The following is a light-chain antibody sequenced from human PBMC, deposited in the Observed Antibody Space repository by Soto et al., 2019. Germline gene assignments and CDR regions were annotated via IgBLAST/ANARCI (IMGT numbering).Light chain of an antibody. J-gene: IGKJ5*01. Sequence: VLTQSPVTLSLSPGERATLSCRASQPVNSYLNWYQQQPGQSPRLLMSDTSHRATGTPARFSGSGSGTDFTLTISSLEPEDFGVYYCQQRSNWMITFGQGTRLEIK. V-gene: IGKV3-11*01. CDR2: DTS. CDR1: QPVNSY. CDR3: QQRSNWMIT.